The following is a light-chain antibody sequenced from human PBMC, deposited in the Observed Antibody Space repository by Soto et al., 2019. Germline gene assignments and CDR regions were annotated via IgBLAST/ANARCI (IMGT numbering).Light chain of an antibody. CDR3: QQYADYSWT. V-gene: IGKV1-5*03. CDR1: QTVSSW. J-gene: IGKJ1*01. CDR2: GVS. Sequence: DIQMTQSPSTLSASVGDRVTITCRASQTVSSWLAWFQQKPGKAPTLLIYGVSVVQSGFSLRFSGSASGTEFTLTISNLQPDDFADYYCQQYADYSWTVRKGTKVE.